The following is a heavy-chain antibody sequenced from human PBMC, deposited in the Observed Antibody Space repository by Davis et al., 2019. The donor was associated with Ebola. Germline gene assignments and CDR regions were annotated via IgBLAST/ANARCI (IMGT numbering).Heavy chain of an antibody. V-gene: IGHV4-59*11. CDR3: ARDSRWLVPGTYYYYGMDV. Sequence: SETLSPTCTVPGGSISSHYWSWIRQPPGKGLEWIGYIYYSGSTNYNPSLKSRVTISVDTSKNQFSLKLSSVTAADTAVYYCARDSRWLVPGTYYYYGMDVWGQGTTVTVSS. CDR2: IYYSGST. J-gene: IGHJ6*02. CDR1: GGSISSHY. D-gene: IGHD6-19*01.